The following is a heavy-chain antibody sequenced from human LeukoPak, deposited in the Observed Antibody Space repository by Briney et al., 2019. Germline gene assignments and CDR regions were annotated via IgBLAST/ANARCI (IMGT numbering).Heavy chain of an antibody. Sequence: ASVKVSCKASGYTFTSYAMNWVRQAPGQGLEWMGRINTNTGNPTYAQGFTGRFVFSLDTSVSTAYLQISSLKAEDTAVYYCARVYYYDSSGYYVAAGGHVDYWGQGTLVTVSS. CDR1: GYTFTSYA. D-gene: IGHD3-22*01. CDR2: INTNTGNP. V-gene: IGHV7-4-1*02. CDR3: ARVYYYDSSGYYVAAGGHVDY. J-gene: IGHJ4*02.